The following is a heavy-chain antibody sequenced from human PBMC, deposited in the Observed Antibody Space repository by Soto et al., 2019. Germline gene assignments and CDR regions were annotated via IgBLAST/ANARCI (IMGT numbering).Heavy chain of an antibody. CDR3: ARRRSSAGYNWFDP. CDR2: IYPGDSDT. CDR1: GYSFTRYW. V-gene: IGHV5-51*01. J-gene: IGHJ5*02. D-gene: IGHD6-6*01. Sequence: PVASLKISCTGSGYSFTRYWIGWVSQMPGKGLEWMGIIYPGDSDTRYSPSFQGQVTISADKSISTAYLQWSSLKASDTAMYYCARRRSSAGYNWFDPWGQGTLVTVSS.